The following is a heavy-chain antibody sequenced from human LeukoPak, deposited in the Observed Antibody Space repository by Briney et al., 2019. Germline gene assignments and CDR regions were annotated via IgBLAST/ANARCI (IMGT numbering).Heavy chain of an antibody. CDR1: GFTFDDYA. J-gene: IGHJ3*02. D-gene: IGHD3-3*02. V-gene: IGHV3-9*01. CDR2: ISWNSGSI. CDR3: AKLAIFGVTRGAFDI. Sequence: GRSLRLSCAASGFTFDDYAMHWVRQAPGKGLEWVSGISWNSGSIGYADSVKGRFTISRDNAKNSLYLQMNSLRAEDTALYYCAKLAIFGVTRGAFDIWGQGTMVTVSS.